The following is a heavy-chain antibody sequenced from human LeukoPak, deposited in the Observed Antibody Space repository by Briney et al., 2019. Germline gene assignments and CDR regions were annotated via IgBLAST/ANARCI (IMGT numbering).Heavy chain of an antibody. D-gene: IGHD3-10*01. V-gene: IGHV3-72*01. CDR3: VAMMRGVGY. Sequence: GGPLRLSCAASGFTVSDHFMDWVRQAPGKGLEWVGRTRNKVNSYTTEYAASVKGRFTISRDDSKNSLYLQMNSLKTEDTAVYYCVAMMRGVGYWGQGTLVTVSS. J-gene: IGHJ4*02. CDR1: GFTVSDHF. CDR2: TRNKVNSYTT.